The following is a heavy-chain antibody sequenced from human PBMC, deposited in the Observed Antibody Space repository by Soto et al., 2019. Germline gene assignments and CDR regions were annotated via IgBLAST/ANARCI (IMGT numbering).Heavy chain of an antibody. CDR2: SFHTGNT. CDR3: AYSTGRYLLDF. V-gene: IGHV4-4*02. CDR1: GDSISSSRW. D-gene: IGHD6-19*01. Sequence: PSETLSLTCDVSGDSISSSRWWTWVRQPPGKGLEWIGDSFHTGNTNYNPSLKSRVTISVDKSKNQFSLKLTSVTAADTAVYYCAYSTGRYLLDFRSQGSSVIVSS. J-gene: IGHJ3*01.